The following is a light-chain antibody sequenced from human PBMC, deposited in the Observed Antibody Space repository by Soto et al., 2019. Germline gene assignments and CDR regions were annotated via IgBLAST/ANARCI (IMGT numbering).Light chain of an antibody. J-gene: IGLJ2*01. V-gene: IGLV1-44*01. Sequence: QSVLTQPPSVSGTPGQKVSISCSGSASNLGGNPVNWYQHLPGTAPKLLIYTNHQRPSGLPDRFSGSESGTSASLAISGLRSEDEANFYCAAWDDSLNAVVFGGGTKLTVL. CDR2: TNH. CDR1: ASNLGGNP. CDR3: AAWDDSLNAVV.